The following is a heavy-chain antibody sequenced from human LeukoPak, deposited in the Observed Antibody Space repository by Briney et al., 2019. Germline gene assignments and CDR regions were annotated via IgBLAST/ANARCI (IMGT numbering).Heavy chain of an antibody. V-gene: IGHV4-30-4*01. CDR3: ASRITIFGANDY. Sequence: SQTLSLTCTVSGGSISSGGYYWSWIRQPPGKGLEWIGYIYYSGSTYYNPSLKSRVTISVDTSKNQFSLKLSSVTAADTAVYYCASRITIFGANDYWGQGTLVTVSS. D-gene: IGHD3-3*01. J-gene: IGHJ4*02. CDR2: IYYSGST. CDR1: GGSISSGGYY.